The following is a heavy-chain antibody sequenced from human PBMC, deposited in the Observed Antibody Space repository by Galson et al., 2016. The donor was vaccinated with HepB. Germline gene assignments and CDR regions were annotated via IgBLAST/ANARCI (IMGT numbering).Heavy chain of an antibody. CDR1: GYSFTNYW. Sequence: QSGAEVTKPGESLRISCEASGYSFTNYWINWVRQMPGIGLEWMGKIDPSNSNINYSPSFQGHVTISADKSISTAYLQWTSLKASDTAIYYCARHRYTYGSYDMDVWGKGTTVTVSS. V-gene: IGHV5-10-1*01. J-gene: IGHJ6*03. CDR3: ARHRYTYGSYDMDV. CDR2: IDPSNSNI. D-gene: IGHD5-18*01.